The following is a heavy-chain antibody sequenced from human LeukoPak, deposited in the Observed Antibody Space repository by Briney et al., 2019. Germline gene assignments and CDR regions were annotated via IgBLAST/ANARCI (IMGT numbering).Heavy chain of an antibody. CDR3: ARDPPRRQDY. Sequence: PGRSLRLSCAASGFTFSSYAMHWVRQAPGKGLEWVASVNEDGSGKYYVDSVTGRFTISRDNAKNSLSLQMNSLRAEDTAIYYCARDPPRRQDYWGQGTLVTVSS. CDR1: GFTFSSYA. CDR2: VNEDGSGK. J-gene: IGHJ4*02. D-gene: IGHD6-25*01. V-gene: IGHV3-7*04.